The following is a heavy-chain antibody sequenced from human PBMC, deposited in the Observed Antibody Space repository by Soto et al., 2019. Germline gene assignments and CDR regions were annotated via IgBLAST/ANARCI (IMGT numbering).Heavy chain of an antibody. CDR2: MNPNSGNT. CDR3: ARAHYYDSSGYYPNFDY. V-gene: IGHV1-8*01. CDR1: GYTFTSYD. J-gene: IGHJ4*02. Sequence: QVQLVQSGAEVKKPGASVKVSCKASGYTFTSYDINWVRQATGQGLEWMGWMNPNSGNTGYAQKFQGGVTMTRNTSISTAYMELSSLRSEDTAVYYCARAHYYDSSGYYPNFDYWGQGTLVTVSS. D-gene: IGHD3-22*01.